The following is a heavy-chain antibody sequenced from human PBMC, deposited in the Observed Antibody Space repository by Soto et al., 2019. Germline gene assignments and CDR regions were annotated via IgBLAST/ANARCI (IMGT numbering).Heavy chain of an antibody. CDR1: GYTFTSYD. CDR3: ARKLLSSFHAFDI. J-gene: IGHJ3*02. Sequence: VASVKVSCKASGYTFTSYDINWVRQAPGQGLEWMGWINAYNGNTNYAQKLQGRVTMTTDTSTSTAYMELRSLRSDDTAVYYCARKLLSSFHAFDIWGQGTMVTVSS. D-gene: IGHD3-10*01. CDR2: INAYNGNT. V-gene: IGHV1-18*01.